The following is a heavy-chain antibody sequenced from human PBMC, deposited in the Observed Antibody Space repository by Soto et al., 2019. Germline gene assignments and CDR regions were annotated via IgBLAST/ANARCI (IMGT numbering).Heavy chain of an antibody. J-gene: IGHJ6*03. CDR1: SGSISSSNW. CDR3: ARAHDYSNYGAYPSDDYYYYYYMDV. D-gene: IGHD4-4*01. CDR2: IYHSGST. Sequence: QVQLQESGPGLVKPSGTLSLTCAVSSGSISSSNWWSWVRQPPGKGLEWIGEIYHSGSTNYNPSLTSRVTISVDKSKNQFSLKLSSVTAADTAVYYCARAHDYSNYGAYPSDDYYYYYYMDVWGKGTTVTVSS. V-gene: IGHV4-4*02.